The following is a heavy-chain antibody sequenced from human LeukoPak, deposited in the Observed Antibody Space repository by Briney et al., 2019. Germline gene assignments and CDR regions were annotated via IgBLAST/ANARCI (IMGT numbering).Heavy chain of an antibody. V-gene: IGHV3-53*01. Sequence: PGGSLRLSCAASGFTVSSNYMGWVRQAPGKGLEWVSVIYSGGSTYYADSVKGRFTISRDNSKNTLYLQMNSLRADDTAIFYCAKSIDYYGSAHAFDIWGQGTMVTVSS. D-gene: IGHD3-10*01. CDR1: GFTVSSNY. CDR2: IYSGGST. J-gene: IGHJ3*02. CDR3: AKSIDYYGSAHAFDI.